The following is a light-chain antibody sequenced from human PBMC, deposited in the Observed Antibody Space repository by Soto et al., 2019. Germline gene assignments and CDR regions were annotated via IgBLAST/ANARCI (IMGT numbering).Light chain of an antibody. CDR2: EGS. CDR1: SSDVGSYNL. CDR3: CSYARGSTYV. J-gene: IGLJ1*01. Sequence: QSALTQPASVSGSPGQSITISCTGTSSDVGSYNLVSWYQQHPGKVPQLMIYEGSKRPPGVSNRFSGSKSGNTASLTISGLQAEDEADYYCCSYARGSTYVFGTGTKVTVL. V-gene: IGLV2-23*01.